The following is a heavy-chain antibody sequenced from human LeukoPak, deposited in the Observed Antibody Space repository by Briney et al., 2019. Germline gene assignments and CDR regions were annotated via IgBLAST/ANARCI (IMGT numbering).Heavy chain of an antibody. Sequence: PGGSLRLSCAASGFTFSSYWMSWVRQAPGKGPEWVANIKQDGSEKYYVDSVKGRFTISRDNAKNSLYLQMNSLRAEDTAVYYCARDHSSDSSGYKDFAYWGRDPWSPSPQ. J-gene: IGHJ4*02. CDR1: GFTFSSYW. CDR2: IKQDGSEK. CDR3: ARDHSSDSSGYKDFAY. D-gene: IGHD3-22*01. V-gene: IGHV3-7*01.